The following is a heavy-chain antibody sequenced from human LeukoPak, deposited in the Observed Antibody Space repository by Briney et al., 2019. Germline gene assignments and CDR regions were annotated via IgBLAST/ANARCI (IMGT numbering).Heavy chain of an antibody. J-gene: IGHJ4*02. Sequence: GGSLRLSCAASGFTFSSYSMNWVRQAPGKGLEGVSYISSSSTIYYADSVKGRFTISRDNAKNSLYLQMNSLRAEDTAVYYCARWEEMVWYFDYWGQGTLVTVSS. CDR2: ISSSSTI. CDR1: GFTFSSYS. V-gene: IGHV3-48*01. CDR3: ARWEEMVWYFDY. D-gene: IGHD2-8*01.